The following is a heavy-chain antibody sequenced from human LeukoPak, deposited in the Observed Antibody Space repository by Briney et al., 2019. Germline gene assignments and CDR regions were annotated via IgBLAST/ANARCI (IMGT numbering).Heavy chain of an antibody. CDR3: AKSPRGAFFDY. D-gene: IGHD3-10*01. CDR1: GGTFSSYA. CDR2: ISGSGGST. V-gene: IGHV3-23*01. Sequence: SCKASGGTFSSYAMSWVRQAPGKGLEWVSAISGSGGSTYYADSVKGRFTISRDNSKNTLYLQMNSLRAEDTAVYYCAKSPRGAFFDYWGQGTLVTVSS. J-gene: IGHJ4*02.